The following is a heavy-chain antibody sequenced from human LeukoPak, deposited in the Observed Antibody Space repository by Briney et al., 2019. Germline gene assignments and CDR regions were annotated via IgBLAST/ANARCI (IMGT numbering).Heavy chain of an antibody. V-gene: IGHV3-23*01. CDR3: AKLLAVTNSYYFNY. Sequence: GGSLRLSCAASGFTFSSYAMSWVRQAPGKGLEWVSTISGSGSGCSTYYADSVKGRFTISRDTSKDTLYLQMNSLRAEDTAVYYCAKLLAVTNSYYFNYWGQGTLVTVSS. D-gene: IGHD6-19*01. J-gene: IGHJ4*02. CDR1: GFTFSSYA. CDR2: ISGSGSGCST.